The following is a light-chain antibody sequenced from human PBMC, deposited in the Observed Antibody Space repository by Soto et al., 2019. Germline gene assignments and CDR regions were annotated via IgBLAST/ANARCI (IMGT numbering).Light chain of an antibody. Sequence: QSVLTQPPSVSEAPGQRVTISCSGSRSNIGDNAVNWYQQLPGKAPKLLIYYDDLLPSGVSDRFSGSKSGTSASLAISGLQSEDEADYYCAVWDDSLNGPGFGGGTQLTVL. CDR1: RSNIGDNA. V-gene: IGLV1-36*01. CDR2: YDD. J-gene: IGLJ2*01. CDR3: AVWDDSLNGPG.